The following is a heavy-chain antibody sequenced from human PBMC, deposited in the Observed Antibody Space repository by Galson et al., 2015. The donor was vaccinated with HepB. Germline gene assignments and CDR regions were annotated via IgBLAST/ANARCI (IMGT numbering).Heavy chain of an antibody. CDR1: GFTFSSYA. CDR3: AKRIHYSSSWAYFDY. Sequence: SLRLSCAASGFTFSSYAMSWVRQTPGKGLEWVSAVSDSGGDTYYADSVKGRFTISRDKSKNTLSLQMNSLRADDTAVYYCAKRIHYSSSWAYFDYWGRGTLVTVSS. V-gene: IGHV3-23*01. D-gene: IGHD2-2*01. J-gene: IGHJ4*02. CDR2: VSDSGGDT.